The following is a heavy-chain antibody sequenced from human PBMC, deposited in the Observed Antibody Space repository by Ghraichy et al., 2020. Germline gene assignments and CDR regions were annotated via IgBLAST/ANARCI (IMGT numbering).Heavy chain of an antibody. V-gene: IGHV3-48*03. CDR1: GFRFSSFE. J-gene: IGHJ4*02. CDR2: ISSGGETI. CDR3: ARGNTGVLRFFGEY. Sequence: GGSLRLSCAASGFRFSSFEMNWVRQAPGKGLEWISYISSGGETIYYADSLKGRFTISRDDATNSLYLQMSGLRAEDTAVYYCARGNTGVLRFFGEYWGQGTLVTVSS. D-gene: IGHD3-3*01.